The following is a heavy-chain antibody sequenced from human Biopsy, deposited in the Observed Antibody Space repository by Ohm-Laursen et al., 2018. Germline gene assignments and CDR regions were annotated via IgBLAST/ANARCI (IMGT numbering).Heavy chain of an antibody. CDR3: ARDSGILNYGNFKYYHYYGMDV. D-gene: IGHD4-11*01. Sequence: TLSLTCTVSGDSVTKYYWSWIRQPPGKGLEWIGHIYYSVMTNYNPSLQSRVSISVDTSRNQVSLTLSSATAADTAVYYCARDSGILNYGNFKYYHYYGMDVWGQGTKVTVSS. V-gene: IGHV4-59*02. J-gene: IGHJ6*02. CDR2: IYYSVMT. CDR1: GDSVTKYY.